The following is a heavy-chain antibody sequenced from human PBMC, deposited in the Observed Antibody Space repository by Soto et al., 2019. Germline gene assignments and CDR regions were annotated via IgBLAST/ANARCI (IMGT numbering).Heavy chain of an antibody. CDR3: AKDHYDRISWAWYFEN. V-gene: IGHV3-30*18. D-gene: IGHD6-13*01. CDR1: GFTFSSYG. Sequence: QVQLVESGGGVVQPGRSLRLSCAASGFTFSSYGMHWVRQAPGKGLEWVAVVLYDGSTEYFADSVKGRFTISRDNSKNTMYLQMKSLGVEDTAVYYCAKDHYDRISWAWYFENWGQGTLVTVSS. J-gene: IGHJ4*02. CDR2: VLYDGSTE.